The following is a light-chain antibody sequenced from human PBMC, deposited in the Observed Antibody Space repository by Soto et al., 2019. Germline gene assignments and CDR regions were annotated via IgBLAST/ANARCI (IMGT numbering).Light chain of an antibody. CDR2: EVS. CDR3: SSYASSNSLL. V-gene: IGLV2-14*01. Sequence: QSVLTQPASVSGSPGQSITITCTGTGSDVGGHDYVSWYQQHPGKAPKLIIYEVSNRPSGVSDRFSGSKSGNRASLTISGLQAEDEGEYYCSSYASSNSLLFGGGTKVTVL. CDR1: GSDVGGHDY. J-gene: IGLJ2*01.